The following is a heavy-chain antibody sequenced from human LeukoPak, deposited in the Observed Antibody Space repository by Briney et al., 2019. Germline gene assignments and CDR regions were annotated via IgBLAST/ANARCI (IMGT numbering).Heavy chain of an antibody. Sequence: HPGRSLRLSCAASGFTFRSYGMHWVRQAPGKGLEWVAVISYDGSNKYYADSVTGRFTISRDTSKNTLYLQMNSLRAAETAVYYCAKHTHYRMAAAADVGIWFDPWGQGTLVTVSS. CDR3: AKHTHYRMAAAADVGIWFDP. J-gene: IGHJ5*02. CDR1: GFTFRSYG. V-gene: IGHV3-30*18. D-gene: IGHD6-13*01. CDR2: ISYDGSNK.